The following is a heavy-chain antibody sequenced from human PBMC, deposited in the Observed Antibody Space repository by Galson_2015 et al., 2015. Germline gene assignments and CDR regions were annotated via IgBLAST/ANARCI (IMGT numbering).Heavy chain of an antibody. CDR1: GFTFSSYD. Sequence: SLRLSCAASGFTFSSYDMHWVRQATGKGLEWVSAIGTAGDTYYPGSVKGRFTISRENAKNPLYLQMNSLRAGDTAVYYCAREGDYGDYDYWGQGTLVTVSS. CDR2: IGTAGDT. J-gene: IGHJ4*02. V-gene: IGHV3-13*04. CDR3: AREGDYGDYDY. D-gene: IGHD4-17*01.